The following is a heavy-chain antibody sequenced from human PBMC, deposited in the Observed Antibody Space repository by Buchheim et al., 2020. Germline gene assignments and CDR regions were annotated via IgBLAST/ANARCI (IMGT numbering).Heavy chain of an antibody. J-gene: IGHJ4*02. CDR1: GFSLSSNY. V-gene: IGHV3-66*02. CDR2: IYSGGST. CDR3: AGHYCTSGSCYVDY. D-gene: IGHD2-15*01. Sequence: EVQLVESGGGSVQPGGSLRLSCTVSGFSLSSNYMSWVRQASGKGLEWLSIIYSGGSTYYADSVKGRFTISRANSKNTVYLQMNSLRTKDTAVYYCAGHYCTSGSCYVDYWGQGT.